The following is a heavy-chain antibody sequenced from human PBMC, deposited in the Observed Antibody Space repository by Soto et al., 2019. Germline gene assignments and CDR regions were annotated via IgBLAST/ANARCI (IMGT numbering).Heavy chain of an antibody. D-gene: IGHD2-2*02. CDR1: GTRFSNYV. CDR3: AREGRGKKAGYNGLVSLGY. J-gene: IGHJ4*02. V-gene: IGHV1-69*06. CDR2: IIPIFNTT. Sequence: QVQLVQSGAEVKTPGSSLKVSCTVSGTRFSNYVISWVRQAPGQGLEWLGRIIPIFNTTQYPQKLQGRVTITADKSTNTASLELSSLRFDDTVVYYCAREGRGKKAGYNGLVSLGYWGQGTPVTVSS.